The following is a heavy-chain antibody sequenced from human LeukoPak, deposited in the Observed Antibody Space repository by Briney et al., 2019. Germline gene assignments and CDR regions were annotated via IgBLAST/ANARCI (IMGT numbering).Heavy chain of an antibody. Sequence: SETLSLTCTVSGGSISSYYWSWIRQPPGKGLEWIGYIYYSGSTNYNPSLKSRVTISVDTSKNQFSLNLSSVTAADTAVYYCARTSTYYDFWSGYRDFDYWGQGTLVTVSS. V-gene: IGHV4-59*08. CDR3: ARTSTYYDFWSGYRDFDY. CDR2: IYYSGST. J-gene: IGHJ4*02. D-gene: IGHD3-3*01. CDR1: GGSISSYY.